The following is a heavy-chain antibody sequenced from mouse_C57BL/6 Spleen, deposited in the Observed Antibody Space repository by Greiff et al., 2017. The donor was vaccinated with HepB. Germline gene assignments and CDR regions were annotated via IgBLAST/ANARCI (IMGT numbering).Heavy chain of an antibody. CDR2: IYPGDGDT. CDR3: ARTPMDY. CDR1: GYAFSSSW. Sequence: VQLQESGPELVKPGASVKISCKASGYAFSSSWMNWVKQRPGKGLEWIGRIYPGDGDTNSNGKFKGKATLTADKSSSTAYMQLSSLTSEDSAVYFCARTPMDYWGQGTSVTVAS. V-gene: IGHV1-82*01. J-gene: IGHJ4*01.